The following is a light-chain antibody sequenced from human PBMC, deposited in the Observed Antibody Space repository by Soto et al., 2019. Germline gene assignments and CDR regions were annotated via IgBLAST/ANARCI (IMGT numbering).Light chain of an antibody. CDR2: GAS. Sequence: DIVMTQSPATLSVSPGEGATLSCRATQSVSSNLAWYQHRPGQAPRLLIYGASTRATGIPARFSGSGSGTEFTLTISSLQSEDVAVYYCHHYNNWPHTVGGGTKVEIK. CDR3: HHYNNWPHT. CDR1: QSVSSN. J-gene: IGKJ4*01. V-gene: IGKV3-15*01.